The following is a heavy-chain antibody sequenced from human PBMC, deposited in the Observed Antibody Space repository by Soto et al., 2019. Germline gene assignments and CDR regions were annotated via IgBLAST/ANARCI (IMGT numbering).Heavy chain of an antibody. CDR3: ATARWLLLLQEAYFDY. J-gene: IGHJ4*02. CDR1: GYTLTELS. CDR2: FDPEDGET. Sequence: ASVKVSCKVSGYTLTELSMHWVRQAPGKGLEWMEGFDPEDGETIYAQKFQGRVTMTEDTSTDTAYMELSSLRSEDTAVYYCATARWLLLLQEAYFDYWGQGTLVTVSS. V-gene: IGHV1-24*01. D-gene: IGHD3-22*01.